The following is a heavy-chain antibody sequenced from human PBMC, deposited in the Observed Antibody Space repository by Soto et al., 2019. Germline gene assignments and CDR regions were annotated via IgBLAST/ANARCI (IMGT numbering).Heavy chain of an antibody. CDR1: GFTFSSYS. V-gene: IGHV3-21*04. D-gene: IGHD6-13*01. J-gene: IGHJ4*02. CDR2: ISSSSSYI. CDR3: AKSFSSNWYDYFDY. Sequence: EVQLVESGGGLVKPGGSLRLSCAASGFTFSSYSMNWVRQAPGKGLEWVSSISSSSSYIYYADSVKGRFTISRDNAKNSLYLQMNSLRAEDTALYYCAKSFSSNWYDYFDYWGQGSLVTVSS.